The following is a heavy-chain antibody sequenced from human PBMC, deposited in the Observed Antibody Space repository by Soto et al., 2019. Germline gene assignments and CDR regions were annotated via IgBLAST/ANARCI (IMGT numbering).Heavy chain of an antibody. D-gene: IGHD5-18*01. CDR2: ISAYNGNT. CDR3: ARGKDVDTAMVYFDY. J-gene: IGHJ4*02. V-gene: IGHV1-18*04. Sequence: ASVKVSCKASGYTFASYGISWVRQAPGQGLEWMGWISAYNGNTNYAQKLQGRVTMTTDTSTSTAYMELRSLRSDDTAVYYCARGKDVDTAMVYFDYWGQGTLVTVSS. CDR1: GYTFASYG.